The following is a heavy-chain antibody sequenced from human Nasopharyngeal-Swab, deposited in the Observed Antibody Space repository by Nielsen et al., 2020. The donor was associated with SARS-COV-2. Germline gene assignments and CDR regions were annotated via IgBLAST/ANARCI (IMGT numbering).Heavy chain of an antibody. Sequence: GESLKISCAVSGLTVSSTYMSWVRQAPGKGLEWVSVTEIGGTTHYADSVKGRFTISRDNSKNTLYLQMNSLRAEDTAVYYCAKDPVFYWGQGTLVTVSS. CDR3: AKDPVFY. V-gene: IGHV3-53*01. CDR2: TEIGGTT. CDR1: GLTVSSTY. J-gene: IGHJ4*02.